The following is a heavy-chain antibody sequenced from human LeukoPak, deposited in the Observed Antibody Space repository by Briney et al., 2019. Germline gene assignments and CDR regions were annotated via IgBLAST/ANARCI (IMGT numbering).Heavy chain of an antibody. D-gene: IGHD6-19*01. J-gene: IGHJ4*02. CDR2: ISRSGSTI. Sequence: HAGGSLRLSCAASGFTFSSYEMNWVRQAPGKGLEWVSYISRSGSTIYYAGSVKGRFTISRDNAKNSLDLQMNSLRAEDTAVYYCARGKYSSGWYSEYWGQGTLVTVSS. CDR1: GFTFSSYE. CDR3: ARGKYSSGWYSEY. V-gene: IGHV3-48*03.